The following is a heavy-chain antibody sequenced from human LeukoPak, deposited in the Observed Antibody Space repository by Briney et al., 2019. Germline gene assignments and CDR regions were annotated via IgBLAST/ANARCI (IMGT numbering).Heavy chain of an antibody. D-gene: IGHD3-10*01. CDR3: AKDGTRGIRFGKIPHYFDY. Sequence: GGSLRLSCAASGFTFSSYVMHWVRQAPGKGLEWVAFIRYDGSNKYFADSVKGRFTISRDSSKNTLYLQMNSLRVDDTAVYYCAKDGTRGIRFGKIPHYFDYWGQGTLVTVSS. CDR2: IRYDGSNK. V-gene: IGHV3-30*02. CDR1: GFTFSSYV. J-gene: IGHJ4*02.